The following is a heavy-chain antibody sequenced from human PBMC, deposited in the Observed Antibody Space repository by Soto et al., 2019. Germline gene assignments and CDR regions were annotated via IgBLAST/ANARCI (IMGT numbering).Heavy chain of an antibody. V-gene: IGHV3-23*01. CDR3: AKVLFWGSGSSRYRDF. CDR2: ISGSNDNI. CDR1: GFTFSSYA. J-gene: IGHJ6*03. D-gene: IGHD7-27*01. Sequence: GGSLRLSCVASGFTFSSYAMSWVRQAPGKGLEWVSGISGSNDNIHYADCVKGRFTISRDNSKNTLYLQMSSLRAEDTAVYYFAKVLFWGSGSSRYRDFGGKGTTVTVSS.